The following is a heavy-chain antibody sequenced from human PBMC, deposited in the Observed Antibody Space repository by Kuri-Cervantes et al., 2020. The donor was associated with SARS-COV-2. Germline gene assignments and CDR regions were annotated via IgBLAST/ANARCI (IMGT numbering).Heavy chain of an antibody. Sequence: GESLKISCAASGFTFSSYAMSWVRQAPGKGLEWVSSISSSSSYIYYADSVKGRFTISRDNAKNSLYLRMNSLRAEDTAVYYCARDLRQLVRGFFYYYYMDVWGKGTTVTVSS. CDR3: ARDLRQLVRGFFYYYYMDV. D-gene: IGHD6-13*01. CDR1: GFTFSSYA. J-gene: IGHJ6*03. V-gene: IGHV3-21*01. CDR2: ISSSSSYI.